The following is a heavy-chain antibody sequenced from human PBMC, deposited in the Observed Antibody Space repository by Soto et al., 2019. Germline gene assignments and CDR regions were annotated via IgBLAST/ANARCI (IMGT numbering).Heavy chain of an antibody. CDR2: IYYSGST. Sequence: SETLSLTCTVSGGSISSYYWSWIRQPPGKGLEWIGYIYYSGSTNYNPSLKSRVTISVDTSKNQFSLKLSSVTAADTAVYYCARHSGYCSSTSCYGDAFDIWGQGTMVTVSS. V-gene: IGHV4-59*08. D-gene: IGHD2-2*01. CDR1: GGSISSYY. CDR3: ARHSGYCSSTSCYGDAFDI. J-gene: IGHJ3*02.